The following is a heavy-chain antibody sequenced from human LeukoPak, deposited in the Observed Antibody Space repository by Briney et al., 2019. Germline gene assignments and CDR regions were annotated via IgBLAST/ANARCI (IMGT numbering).Heavy chain of an antibody. CDR1: GYTFTSNG. CDR2: ISTYSGNT. D-gene: IGHD3-10*01. Sequence: RASVKVSCKASGYTFTSNGISWVRQAPGQGLEWMGWISTYSGNTNYAQKFQGRVTMTTDIDTSTAYMEVRSLRSDDTAAYYCARGPPLWFGELYYYMDVWGKGTTVTISS. J-gene: IGHJ6*03. V-gene: IGHV1-18*01. CDR3: ARGPPLWFGELYYYMDV.